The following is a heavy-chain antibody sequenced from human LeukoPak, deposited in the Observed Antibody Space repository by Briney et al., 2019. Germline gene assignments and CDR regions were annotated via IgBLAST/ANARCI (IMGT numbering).Heavy chain of an antibody. CDR2: IYDSGST. CDR1: GASLSGSGYY. Sequence: SETLSLTCTVSGASLSGSGYYWGWIRQPPGKGLEWIGNIYDSGSTYYNPSLKSRVTISVDTSKNQFSLNLTSVTAADTAVYYCARAMSIAARLQAIFDYWGQGTLVTVSS. CDR3: ARAMSIAARLQAIFDY. J-gene: IGHJ4*02. D-gene: IGHD6-6*01. V-gene: IGHV4-39*07.